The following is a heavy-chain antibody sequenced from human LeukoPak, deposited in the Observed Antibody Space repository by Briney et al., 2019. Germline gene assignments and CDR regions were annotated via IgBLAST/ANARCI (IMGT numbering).Heavy chain of an antibody. CDR2: LRYDGGNK. J-gene: IGHJ4*02. D-gene: IGHD3-22*01. CDR3: GKGRAWNYYDSSGPFDY. CDR1: GFTLSSYG. V-gene: IGHV3-30*02. Sequence: GGSLTLFCAASGFTLSSYGVHSVRQAPGKGLEWVAFLRYDGGNKYYADSVKGRFTISRDNSKNTLYLKMNSLSAEDTAVDYCGKGRAWNYYDSSGPFDYWGQGTLVTVSS.